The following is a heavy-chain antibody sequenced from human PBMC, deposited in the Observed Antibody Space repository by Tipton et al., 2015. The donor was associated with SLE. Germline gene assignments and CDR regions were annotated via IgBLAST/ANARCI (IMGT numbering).Heavy chain of an antibody. Sequence: SLRLSCAASGFTFSRYWMTWVRQAPGKGLEWVANIKQDGSQKFYVDSVKGRFTISRDDSRNTLYLQMNNLRAEDTAVYYCAKGGSYYDYWGQGALVTVSS. J-gene: IGHJ4*02. CDR1: GFTFSRYW. CDR3: AKGGSYYDY. D-gene: IGHD3-16*01. V-gene: IGHV3-7*03. CDR2: IKQDGSQK.